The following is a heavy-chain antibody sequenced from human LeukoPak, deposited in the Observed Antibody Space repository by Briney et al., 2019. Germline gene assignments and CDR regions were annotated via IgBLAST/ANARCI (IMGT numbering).Heavy chain of an antibody. CDR1: GFTFSSYG. V-gene: IGHV3-33*01. Sequence: QPGRSLRLSCAASGFTFSSYGMHWVRQAPGKGLEWVAVIWYDGSNKYYADSVKGRFTISRDNSKNTLYLQMNSLRAEDTAVYYCARRRGYCSSTSPPPACISYYGMDVWGQGTTVTVSS. D-gene: IGHD2-2*01. CDR2: IWYDGSNK. J-gene: IGHJ6*02. CDR3: ARRRGYCSSTSPPPACISYYGMDV.